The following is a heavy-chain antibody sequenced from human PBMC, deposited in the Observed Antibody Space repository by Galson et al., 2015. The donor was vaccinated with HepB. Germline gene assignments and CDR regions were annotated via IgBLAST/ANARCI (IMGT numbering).Heavy chain of an antibody. V-gene: IGHV2-70*01. Sequence: PALVKPTQTLTLTCTFSGFSLSTRGMCVSWIRQPPGKALEWLALIDWDDDKYYSTSLKTRLTISKDTSKNQVVLTMTNMDPVDTATYYCARTFGDSSGYYYFPFDYWGQGTLVTVSS. CDR3: ARTFGDSSGYYYFPFDY. CDR2: IDWDDDK. D-gene: IGHD3-22*01. CDR1: GFSLSTRGMC. J-gene: IGHJ4*02.